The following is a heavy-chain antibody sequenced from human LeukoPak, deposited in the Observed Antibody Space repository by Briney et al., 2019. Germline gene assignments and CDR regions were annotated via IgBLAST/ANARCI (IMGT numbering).Heavy chain of an antibody. CDR3: ARAKWELPNWYFDL. J-gene: IGHJ2*01. CDR1: GGSISSSSYY. Sequence: SETLSLTCTVSGGSISSSSYYWGWIRQPPGKGLEWIGSIYYSGSTYYNPSLKSRVTISVDTSKNQFSLKLSSATAADTAVYYCARAKWELPNWYFDLWGRGTLVTVSS. D-gene: IGHD1-26*01. CDR2: IYYSGST. V-gene: IGHV4-39*07.